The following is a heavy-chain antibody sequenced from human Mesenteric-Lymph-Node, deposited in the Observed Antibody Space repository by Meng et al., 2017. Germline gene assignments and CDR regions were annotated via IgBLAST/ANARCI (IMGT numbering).Heavy chain of an antibody. CDR1: GGSFSGYY. D-gene: IGHD1-7*01. V-gene: IGHV4-34*01. CDR3: ASNPTGTRGNWFDP. J-gene: IGHJ5*02. Sequence: QVQLQQWGAGLLKPSETLSLPCAVYGGSFSGYYWSWIRQPPGKGLEWIGYIYYSGSTYYNPSLKSRVTISVDTSKNQFSLKLSSVTAADTAVYYCASNPTGTRGNWFDPWGQGTLVTVSS. CDR2: IYYSGST.